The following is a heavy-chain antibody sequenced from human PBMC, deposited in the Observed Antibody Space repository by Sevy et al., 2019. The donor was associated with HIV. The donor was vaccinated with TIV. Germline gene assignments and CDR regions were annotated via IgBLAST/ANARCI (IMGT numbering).Heavy chain of an antibody. J-gene: IGHJ6*03. V-gene: IGHV3-53*01. CDR3: ARVIDGYHREFNYFYYYMDV. CDR2: VYSDLRT. CDR1: GFTVSNNF. D-gene: IGHD6-25*01. Sequence: GGSLRLSCAVSGFTVSNNFLNWVRQSPGKGLEWVSTVYSDLRTFYADSVKGRFTVSTDDPKNALYLQMNSLRAEETAVYYCARVIDGYHREFNYFYYYMDVWGKGTTVTVSS.